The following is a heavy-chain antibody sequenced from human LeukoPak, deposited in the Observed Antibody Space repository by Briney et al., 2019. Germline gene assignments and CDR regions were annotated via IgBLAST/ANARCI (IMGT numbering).Heavy chain of an antibody. V-gene: IGHV3-7*01. J-gene: IGHJ3*02. CDR1: EFTFTNYW. Sequence: GGSLRLSCAASEFTFTNYWMTWVRQAQGKGLEWVANIKQDGSETHYVDSVKGRFTISRDNAKNSLYLQLNILRAEDTAVYYCARVGSEWYRGAFDIWGQGTMVTVSS. D-gene: IGHD3-3*01. CDR3: ARVGSEWYRGAFDI. CDR2: IKQDGSET.